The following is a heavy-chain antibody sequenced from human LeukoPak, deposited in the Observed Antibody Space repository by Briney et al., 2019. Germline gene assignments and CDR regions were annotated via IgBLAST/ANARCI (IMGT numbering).Heavy chain of an antibody. CDR1: GGSISSYY. V-gene: IGHV4-59*01. J-gene: IGHJ3*02. D-gene: IGHD4-17*01. CDR2: IYYSGST. CDR3: ARAYGDEDACDI. Sequence: SETLSLTCTVSGGSISSYYWSWIRQPPGKGLEWIGYIYYSGSTNYNPSLKSRVTISVDTSKNQFSLKLSSVTAADTAVYYCARAYGDEDACDIWGQGTMVTVSS.